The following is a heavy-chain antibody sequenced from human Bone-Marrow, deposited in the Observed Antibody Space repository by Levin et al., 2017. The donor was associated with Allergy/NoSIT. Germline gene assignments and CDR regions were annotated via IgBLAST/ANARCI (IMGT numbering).Heavy chain of an antibody. V-gene: IGHV3-15*01. D-gene: IGHD2-15*01. J-gene: IGHJ4*02. CDR3: TTELRGGFDY. CDR2: LRSKTDGGTT. CDR1: GFTFSNAW. Sequence: SCAASGFTFSNAWMTWVRQAPGKGLEWVGRLRSKTDGGTTDYAALVKGRFTISRDDSKNTLYLQMNSLKTEDTAVYYCTTELRGGFDYWGQGTLVTVSS.